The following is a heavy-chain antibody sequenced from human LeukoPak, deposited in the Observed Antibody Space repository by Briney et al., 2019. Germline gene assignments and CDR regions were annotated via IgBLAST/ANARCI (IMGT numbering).Heavy chain of an antibody. J-gene: IGHJ4*02. D-gene: IGHD5-18*01. Sequence: SETLSLTCAVYGGSFSGYYWSWIRQPPGKGLEWIGEINHSGSTNYNPSLKSRVTISVDTSKNQFSLKLSSVTAADTAVYYCARGRIGYSYARGYFDYWGQGTLVTVSS. V-gene: IGHV4-34*01. CDR1: GGSFSGYY. CDR3: ARGRIGYSYARGYFDY. CDR2: INHSGST.